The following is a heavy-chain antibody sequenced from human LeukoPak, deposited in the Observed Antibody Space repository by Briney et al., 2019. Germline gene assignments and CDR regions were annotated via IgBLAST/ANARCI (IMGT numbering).Heavy chain of an antibody. V-gene: IGHV3-21*01. D-gene: IGHD6-13*01. CDR1: GFTFSSYS. J-gene: IGHJ6*02. Sequence: PGGSLRLSCAASGFTFSSYSMNWVRQAPGKGLEWVSSISSSSSYIYYADSVKGRFTISRDNAKNLLYLQMNSLRAEDTAVYYCARAEQLYYGMDVWGQGTTVTVSS. CDR2: ISSSSSYI. CDR3: ARAEQLYYGMDV.